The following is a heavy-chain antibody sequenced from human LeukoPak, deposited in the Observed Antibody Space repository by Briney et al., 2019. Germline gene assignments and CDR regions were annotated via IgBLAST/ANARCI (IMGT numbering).Heavy chain of an antibody. CDR1: GGSFSGYY. D-gene: IGHD3-10*01. CDR2: INHSGST. CDR3: ARWAAGPMVRGVTAKFYYMDV. V-gene: IGHV4-34*01. Sequence: GSLRLSCAVYGGSFSGYYWSWIRQPPGKGLEWIGEINHSGSTNDIPSLKSRVTISVDTSKNQFSLKLSSVTAADTAVYYCARWAAGPMVRGVTAKFYYMDVWGKGTTVTVSS. J-gene: IGHJ6*03.